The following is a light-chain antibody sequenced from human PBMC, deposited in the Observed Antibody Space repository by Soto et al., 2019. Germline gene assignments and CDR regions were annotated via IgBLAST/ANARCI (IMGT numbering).Light chain of an antibody. CDR1: QSVSSSS. CDR3: QQYGSSPQT. J-gene: IGKJ1*01. CDR2: GAS. Sequence: EIVLTQSPGTLSLSPGERATLSCRASQSVSSSSLAWYQQKPGQAPRLLIYGASSRATGIPDRFSGSGSGTDFTLTIIRLEPEDFALYYCQQYGSSPQTFGQGT. V-gene: IGKV3-20*01.